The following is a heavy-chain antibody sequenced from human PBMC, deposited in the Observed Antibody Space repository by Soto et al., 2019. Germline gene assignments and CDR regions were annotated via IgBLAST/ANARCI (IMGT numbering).Heavy chain of an antibody. CDR3: ARDADTEDDHYYGMDV. CDR2: INSDGSST. J-gene: IGHJ6*02. CDR1: GFTFSSYW. V-gene: IGHV3-74*01. D-gene: IGHD1-1*01. Sequence: EVQLVESGGGLVQPGGSLRLSCAASGFTFSSYWMHWVRQAPGKGVVWVSRINSDGSSTSYADSVKGRFTISRDNAKNTLYLQMNSLIAEDTAVYYCARDADTEDDHYYGMDVWGQGTTVTVSS.